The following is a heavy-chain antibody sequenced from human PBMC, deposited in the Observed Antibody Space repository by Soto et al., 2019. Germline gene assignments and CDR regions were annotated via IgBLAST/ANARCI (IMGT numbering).Heavy chain of an antibody. CDR2: ISYDGSNK. Sequence: GGSLRLSCAASGFTSSSYAMHWVRQAPGKGLEWVAVISYDGSNKYYADSVKGRFTISRDNSKNTLYLQMNSLRAEDTAVYYCERDLTGGVFDYWGQGTLVTVSS. J-gene: IGHJ4*02. D-gene: IGHD3-9*01. V-gene: IGHV3-30-3*01. CDR3: ERDLTGGVFDY. CDR1: GFTSSSYA.